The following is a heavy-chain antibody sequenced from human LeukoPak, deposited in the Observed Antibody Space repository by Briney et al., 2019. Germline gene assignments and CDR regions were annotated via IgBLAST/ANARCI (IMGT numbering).Heavy chain of an antibody. V-gene: IGHV1-2*02. Sequence: ASVKVSCKASGYTFTGYYMHWVRQAPGQGLEWMGWINPNSGGTNYAQKFQGRVTMTRDTSISTAYMELSRLRSDGTAVYYCARGDLRGYCSGGSCYGVFDYWGQGTLVTVSS. CDR1: GYTFTGYY. CDR2: INPNSGGT. CDR3: ARGDLRGYCSGGSCYGVFDY. J-gene: IGHJ4*02. D-gene: IGHD2-15*01.